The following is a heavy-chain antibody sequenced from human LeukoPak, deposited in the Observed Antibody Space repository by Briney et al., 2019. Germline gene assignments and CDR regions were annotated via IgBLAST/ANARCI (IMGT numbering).Heavy chain of an antibody. D-gene: IGHD2-2*01. J-gene: IGHJ4*02. CDR1: GFTFSSYW. CDR2: IKQDGSEK. Sequence: TGGSLRLSCAASGFTFSSYWMSWVRQAPGKGLEWVANIKQDGSEKYYVDSVKGRFTISRDNAKNSLYLQMNSPRAEDTAVYYCAKDFVVVPAAMREVPDYWGQGTLVTVSS. CDR3: AKDFVVVPAAMREVPDY. V-gene: IGHV3-7*01.